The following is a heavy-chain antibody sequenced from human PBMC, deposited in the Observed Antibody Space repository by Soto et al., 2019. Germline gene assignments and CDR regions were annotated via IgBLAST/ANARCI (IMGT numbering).Heavy chain of an antibody. J-gene: IGHJ5*02. D-gene: IGHD3-22*01. CDR1: GFTFSSYS. Sequence: GGSLRLSCAASGFTFSSYSMNWVRQAPGKGLEWVSSISSSSSYIYHADSVKGRFTISRDNAKNSLYLQMNSLRAEDTAVYYCARDGATYYYDSSGYYPNWFDPWGQGTLVTVSS. V-gene: IGHV3-21*01. CDR2: ISSSSSYI. CDR3: ARDGATYYYDSSGYYPNWFDP.